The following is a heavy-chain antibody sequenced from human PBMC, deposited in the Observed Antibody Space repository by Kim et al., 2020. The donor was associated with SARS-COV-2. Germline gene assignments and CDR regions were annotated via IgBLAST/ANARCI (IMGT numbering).Heavy chain of an antibody. V-gene: IGHV1-2*02. J-gene: IGHJ4*02. CDR2: INPNSGGT. CDR3: ARDREVVTEGEPGHNFDY. Sequence: ASVKVSCKASGYTFTGYYMHWVRQAPRQGLEWMGWINPNSGGTNYAQKFQGRVTMTRDTSISTAYMELSRLRSDDTAVYYCARDREVVTEGEPGHNFDYWGQGTLVTVSS. CDR1: GYTFTGYY. D-gene: IGHD2-15*01.